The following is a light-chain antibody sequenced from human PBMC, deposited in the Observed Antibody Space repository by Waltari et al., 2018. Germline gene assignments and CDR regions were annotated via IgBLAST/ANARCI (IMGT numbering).Light chain of an antibody. CDR3: QQFFGTPWT. Sequence: DIQMTQSPSSLSASVGDRVTITCRASQYIDTYLNWYQQKSGKAPELLIYTASTLHSGVSSRLSGSGSGTDFTLTISSLQAEDVAVYYCQQFFGTPWTFGQGTKVEIK. CDR2: TAS. CDR1: QYIDTY. J-gene: IGKJ1*01. V-gene: IGKV1-39*01.